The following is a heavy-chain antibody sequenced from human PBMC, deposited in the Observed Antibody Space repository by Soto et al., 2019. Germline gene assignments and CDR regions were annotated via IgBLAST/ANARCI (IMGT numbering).Heavy chain of an antibody. V-gene: IGHV3-23*01. CDR1: GFTFSSYA. D-gene: IGHD1-26*01. J-gene: IGHJ4*02. CDR3: AKDRYSGSYLRDPLDY. Sequence: VGSLRLSCAASGFTFSSYAMSWVRQAPGKGLEWVSAISGSGGSTYYADSVKGRFTIPRDNSKNTLYLQMNSLRAEDTAVYYCAKDRYSGSYLRDPLDYWGQGTLVTVSS. CDR2: ISGSGGST.